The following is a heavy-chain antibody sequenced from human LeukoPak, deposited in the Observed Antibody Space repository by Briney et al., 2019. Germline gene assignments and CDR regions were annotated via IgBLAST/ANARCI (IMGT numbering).Heavy chain of an antibody. D-gene: IGHD3-10*01. V-gene: IGHV4-34*01. J-gene: IGHJ4*02. CDR1: GGSFSGYY. CDR2: INHSGST. Sequence: SETLSLTCAVYGGSFSGYYWSWIRQPPGKGLEWIGEINHSGSTNYNPSLKSRVTISVDTSKNQFSPKLSSVTAADTAVYYCARGLPLLWFGELFSYSGNYFDYWGQGTLVTVSS. CDR3: ARGLPLLWFGELFSYSGNYFDY.